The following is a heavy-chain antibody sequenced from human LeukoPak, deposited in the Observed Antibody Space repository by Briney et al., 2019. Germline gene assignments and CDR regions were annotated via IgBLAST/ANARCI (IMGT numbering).Heavy chain of an antibody. CDR2: IYYSGST. V-gene: IGHV4-59*01. Sequence: SETLSLTCTVSGGSISSYYWSWIRQPPGKGLEWIGYIYYSGSTNYNPSLKSRVTISVDTSKNQFSLKLSSVTAADTAVYYCASSRMVRGATDYWGQGTLVTVSS. CDR1: GGSISSYY. J-gene: IGHJ4*02. D-gene: IGHD3-10*01. CDR3: ASSRMVRGATDY.